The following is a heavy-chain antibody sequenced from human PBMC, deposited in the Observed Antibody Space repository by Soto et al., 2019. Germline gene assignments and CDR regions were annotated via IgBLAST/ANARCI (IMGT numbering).Heavy chain of an antibody. CDR2: IRSKAYGGTT. Sequence: GGFLRVSCTASGFSFVEYHMAWVRQAPGKGLEWVGFIRSKAYGGTTEYAASVKGRFTISRDDSKSIASLQMNSLKTEDTAVYYCTRGGYTYGFNYWGQGTLVTVSS. J-gene: IGHJ4*02. D-gene: IGHD5-18*01. CDR3: TRGGYTYGFNY. V-gene: IGHV3-49*04. CDR1: GFSFVEYH.